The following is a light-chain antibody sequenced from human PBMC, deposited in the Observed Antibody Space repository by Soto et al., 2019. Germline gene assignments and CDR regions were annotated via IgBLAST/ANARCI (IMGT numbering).Light chain of an antibody. CDR3: SSYTSSYPYV. J-gene: IGLJ1*01. Sequence: QSVLTQPASVSGSPGQSITISCTGTSRDVGGYNYVSWYQQHPGKAPKLMIYEVSNRPSGVSNRFSGSKSGNTASLTISGLQAEDEADYYCSSYTSSYPYVFGTGTKLTVL. CDR2: EVS. V-gene: IGLV2-14*01. CDR1: SRDVGGYNY.